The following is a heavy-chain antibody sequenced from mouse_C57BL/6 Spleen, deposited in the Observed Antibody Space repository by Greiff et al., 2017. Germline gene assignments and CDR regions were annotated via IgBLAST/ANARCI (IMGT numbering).Heavy chain of an antibody. CDR3: ARTSNLYAMDY. D-gene: IGHD2-5*01. CDR1: GYTFTSYW. V-gene: IGHV1-61*01. J-gene: IGHJ4*01. CDR2: IYPSDSET. Sequence: QVQLKQPGAELVRPGSSVKLSCKASGYTFTSYWMDWVKQRPGQGLEWIGNIYPSDSETHYNQKFKDKATLTVDKSSSTAYMQLSSLTSEDSAVYYCARTSNLYAMDYWGQGTSVTVSS.